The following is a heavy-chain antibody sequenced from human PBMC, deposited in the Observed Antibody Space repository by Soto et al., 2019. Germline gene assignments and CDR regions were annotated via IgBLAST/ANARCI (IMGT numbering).Heavy chain of an antibody. V-gene: IGHV2-5*01. CDR1: AFSLSTNGVG. CDR2: IYWNDDK. J-gene: IGHJ2*01. CDR3: VHTLSSHDYVSWYFDL. D-gene: IGHD3-16*01. Sequence: QITLKESGPTLVKPTQTLSLTCTFSAFSLSTNGVGVGWIRQPPGKALEWLALIYWNDDKRYSPSLKGRLTITKDTSKNQVVLTMINMDPVDTATYYCVHTLSSHDYVSWYFDLWGRGTLVTVSS.